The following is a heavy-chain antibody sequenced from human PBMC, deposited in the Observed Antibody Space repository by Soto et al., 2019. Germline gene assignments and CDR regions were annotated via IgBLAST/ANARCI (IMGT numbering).Heavy chain of an antibody. Sequence: SETLSVTCAVSGGSISSGAYSWSWIRHPPGKGLEWIGYIYHSGSTYYNPSLKSRVTISVDRSKNQFSLKLSSVTAADTAVYYCARAFSLDDAFDIWGQGTMVTVSS. J-gene: IGHJ3*02. CDR2: IYHSGST. CDR3: ARAFSLDDAFDI. V-gene: IGHV4-30-2*01. CDR1: GGSISSGAYS. D-gene: IGHD3-16*02.